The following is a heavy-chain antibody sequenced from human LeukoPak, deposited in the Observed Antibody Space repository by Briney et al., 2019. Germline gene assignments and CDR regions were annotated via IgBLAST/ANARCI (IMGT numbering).Heavy chain of an antibody. D-gene: IGHD2-21*01. V-gene: IGHV3-23*01. J-gene: IGHJ3*02. CDR1: GFTFSNYA. Sequence: PGGSLRLSCVASGFTFSNYAMTWVRQAPGKGLEFVSSTSDIGTSTYYGDSVEGRFTISRDNSKNTLYLQVSSLRAEDTALYYCARPRREGWTILFHAFDIWGQGTMVTVSS. CDR2: TSDIGTST. CDR3: ARPRREGWTILFHAFDI.